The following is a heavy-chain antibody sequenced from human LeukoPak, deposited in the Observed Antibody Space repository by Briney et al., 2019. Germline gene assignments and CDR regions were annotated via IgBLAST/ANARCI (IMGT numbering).Heavy chain of an antibody. D-gene: IGHD2-2*01. V-gene: IGHV3-23*01. CDR1: GFTFSSYA. Sequence: GGSLRLSCAASGFTFSSYAMSWVRQAPGKGLEWVSAISGSGGSTYYADSVKGRFTISRDNSKNTLYLQMNSLRAEDTAVYYCAKANCSSTSCLRYGMDVWGQGTTVTVSS. CDR2: ISGSGGST. J-gene: IGHJ6*02. CDR3: AKANCSSTSCLRYGMDV.